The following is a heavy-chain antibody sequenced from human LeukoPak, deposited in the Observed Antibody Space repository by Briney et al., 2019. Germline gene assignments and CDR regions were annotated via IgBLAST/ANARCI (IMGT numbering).Heavy chain of an antibody. CDR1: GFTFSSYW. Sequence: GGSLRLSCAASGFTFSSYWMSWVRQAPGKGLEWVANIKQDGSEKYYVDSVKGRFTISRDNAKNSLYLQMNSLRAEDTAVYYCARVPTGEDDAFDIWGQGTMVTVSS. V-gene: IGHV3-7*04. J-gene: IGHJ3*02. D-gene: IGHD4-17*01. CDR3: ARVPTGEDDAFDI. CDR2: IKQDGSEK.